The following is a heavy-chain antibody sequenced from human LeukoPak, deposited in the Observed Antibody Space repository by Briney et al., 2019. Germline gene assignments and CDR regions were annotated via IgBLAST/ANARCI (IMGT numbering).Heavy chain of an antibody. CDR1: GGSISSGSYY. CDR3: ARLYSSGWSTHY. J-gene: IGHJ4*02. V-gene: IGHV4-39*07. Sequence: SETLSLTCTASGGSISSGSYYWGWIRQPPGKGLEWIGSIYYSGSTYYNPSLKSRVTISVDTSKNQFSLKLSSVTAADTAVYYCARLYSSGWSTHYWGQGTLVTVSS. D-gene: IGHD6-19*01. CDR2: IYYSGST.